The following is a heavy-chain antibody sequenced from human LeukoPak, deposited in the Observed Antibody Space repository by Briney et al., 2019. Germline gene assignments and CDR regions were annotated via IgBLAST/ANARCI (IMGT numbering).Heavy chain of an antibody. CDR2: VSPDGSDK. CDR3: FASSSGHNP. D-gene: IGHD3-3*01. CDR1: GFTFNSYW. Sequence: SGGSLRLSCAASGFTFNSYWMSWVRQAPGMGLEWVAHVSPDGSDKYYVDSVKGRFTISRDNGKNSLSLQMNTQRAEDTAIYYCFASSSGHNPWGQGTLVTVSS. V-gene: IGHV3-7*01. J-gene: IGHJ5*02.